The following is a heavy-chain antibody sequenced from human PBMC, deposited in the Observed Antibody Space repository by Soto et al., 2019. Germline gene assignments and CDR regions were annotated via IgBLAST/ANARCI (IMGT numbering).Heavy chain of an antibody. Sequence: GGSLRLSCAASGFTFSSYSMNWVRQAPGKGLEWVSYISSSSSTIYYADSVKGRFTISRDNAKNSLYLQMNSLRDEGTAVYYCARDEDYYGSGSYRTSYYYYYYGMDVWGQGTTVTVSS. J-gene: IGHJ6*02. D-gene: IGHD3-10*01. CDR3: ARDEDYYGSGSYRTSYYYYYYGMDV. CDR2: ISSSSSTI. CDR1: GFTFSSYS. V-gene: IGHV3-48*02.